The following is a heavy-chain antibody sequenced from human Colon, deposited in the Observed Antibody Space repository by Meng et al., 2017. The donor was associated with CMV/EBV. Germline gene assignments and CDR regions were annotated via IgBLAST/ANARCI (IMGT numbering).Heavy chain of an antibody. D-gene: IGHD6-13*01. V-gene: IGHV3-11*04. Sequence: GGSLRLSCAASGFTFSDYYITWIRQAPGKGLEWVSYISASGSAIYYADSVKGRFTISRDNTKNSVYLHLTALRGDDTALYYCTRGRIASAGNWLDPWGQGTLVTVSS. CDR3: TRGRIASAGNWLDP. J-gene: IGHJ5*02. CDR1: GFTFSDYY. CDR2: ISASGSAI.